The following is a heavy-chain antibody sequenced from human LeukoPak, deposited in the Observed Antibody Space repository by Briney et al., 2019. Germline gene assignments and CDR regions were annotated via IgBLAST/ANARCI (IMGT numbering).Heavy chain of an antibody. CDR3: ARVKAADTGMDV. CDR1: GYTFTSYA. Sequence: ASVKVSCKASGYTFTSYAMHWVRQAPGQRLGWMGWINAGNGNTKYSQKFQGRVTITRDTSASTAYMELSSLRSEDTAVYYCARVKAADTGMDVWGQGTTVTVSS. D-gene: IGHD6-13*01. CDR2: INAGNGNT. J-gene: IGHJ6*02. V-gene: IGHV1-3*01.